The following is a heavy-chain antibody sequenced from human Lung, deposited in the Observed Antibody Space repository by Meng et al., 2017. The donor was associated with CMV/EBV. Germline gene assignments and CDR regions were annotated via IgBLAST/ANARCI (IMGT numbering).Heavy chain of an antibody. CDR3: ARGSLSVVDPDHYFDY. CDR2: ISYSGST. D-gene: IGHD2-15*01. Sequence: LXXTVSGGSINNYYWTWIRQPPGMRLEWIGYISYSGSTKYNPSLKSRVTISVDTSKNHFSLKLSSVTAADTAVYYCARGSLSVVDPDHYFDYWGQGXLVTFSS. CDR1: GGSINNYY. V-gene: IGHV4-59*01. J-gene: IGHJ4*02.